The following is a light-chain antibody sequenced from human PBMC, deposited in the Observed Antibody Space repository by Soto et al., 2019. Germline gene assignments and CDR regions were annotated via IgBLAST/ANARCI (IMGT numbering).Light chain of an antibody. Sequence: TRSISQEEIATLSSRPIQSVSSNSLAWYQQTPGQSPRLLVYDASTRATAIPARFSGSGSGTEFTLTINTLQPEDFAVYYCQQYYQWPSYTFGHG. CDR1: QSVSSN. CDR2: DAS. V-gene: IGKV3-15*01. J-gene: IGKJ2*01. CDR3: QQYYQWPSYT.